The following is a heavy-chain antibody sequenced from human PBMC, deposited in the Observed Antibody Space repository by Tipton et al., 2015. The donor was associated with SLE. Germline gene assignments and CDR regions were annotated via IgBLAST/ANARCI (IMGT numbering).Heavy chain of an antibody. D-gene: IGHD4-17*01. Sequence: SLRLSCAASGFTFTGYWMYWVRQAPGKGLLWVSRIKPDGRSTSYADSVKGRFTVSRDNAQNTLFLQMNSLTFDDTAVYYCARGADYGDALDFWGQGTLVTVSS. J-gene: IGHJ4*02. V-gene: IGHV3-74*01. CDR2: IKPDGRST. CDR3: ARGADYGDALDF. CDR1: GFTFTGYW.